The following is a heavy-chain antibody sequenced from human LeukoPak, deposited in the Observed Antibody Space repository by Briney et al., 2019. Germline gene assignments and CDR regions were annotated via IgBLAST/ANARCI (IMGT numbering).Heavy chain of an antibody. D-gene: IGHD3-3*01. Sequence: GGSLRLSCAASGLTFSTYDMHWVRQATGKGLEWVSGIGSGGDTYYSGSVKGRFTISRENAKNSLYLQMNSLRAGDTAVYYCARGASEGFDPWGQGTLVTVSS. CDR3: ARGASEGFDP. CDR2: IGSGGDT. CDR1: GLTFSTYD. V-gene: IGHV3-13*01. J-gene: IGHJ5*02.